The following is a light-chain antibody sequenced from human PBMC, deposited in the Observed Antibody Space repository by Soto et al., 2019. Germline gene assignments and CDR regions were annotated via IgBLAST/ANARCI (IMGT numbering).Light chain of an antibody. CDR1: QNIYTC. V-gene: IGKV1-12*01. CDR3: QQAASAPIT. CDR2: TAS. J-gene: IGKJ5*01. Sequence: DIQMTQSPSSVSASVGDRVTITCRASQNIYTCLAWYQQKPGKAPNLLVYTASNLQSGVPSRFSGTGSGTEFTLTISNLQPEDFATYYCQQAASAPITFGQGTRVEIK.